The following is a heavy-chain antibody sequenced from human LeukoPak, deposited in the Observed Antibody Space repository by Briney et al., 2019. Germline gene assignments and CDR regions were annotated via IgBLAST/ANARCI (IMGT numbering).Heavy chain of an antibody. J-gene: IGHJ4*02. Sequence: SQTLSLTCTVSGVSISSDSYYWSWIRQPAGKGLEWIGRFYTSGTTNYNPSLKSRVTISVDTSKNQFSLKLRSVTAADTALYYCARVITARGVIFDYWGQGTLVTVSS. V-gene: IGHV4-61*02. CDR3: ARVITARGVIFDY. D-gene: IGHD3-16*01. CDR2: FYTSGTT. CDR1: GVSISSDSYY.